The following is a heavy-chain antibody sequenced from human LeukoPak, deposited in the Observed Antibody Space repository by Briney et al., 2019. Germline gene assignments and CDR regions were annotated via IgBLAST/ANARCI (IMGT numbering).Heavy chain of an antibody. CDR3: AIAVAGTAFDY. J-gene: IGHJ4*02. CDR1: GLTFSSYW. V-gene: IGHV3-7*01. Sequence: PGGSLRLSCAASGLTFSSYWMSWVRQAPGKGLEWVANIKQDGSEKYYVDSVKGRFTISRDNAKNSLYLQMNSLRAEDTAVYYCAIAVAGTAFDYWGQGTLVTVSS. CDR2: IKQDGSEK. D-gene: IGHD6-19*01.